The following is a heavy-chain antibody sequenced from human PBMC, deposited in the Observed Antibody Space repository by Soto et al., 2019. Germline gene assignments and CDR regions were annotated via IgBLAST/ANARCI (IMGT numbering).Heavy chain of an antibody. D-gene: IGHD5-12*01. Sequence: GGSLRLSCAASGFTFSSYAMHWVRQAPGKGLEWVAVISYDGSNKYYADSVKGRFTISRDNSKNTLYLQMNSLRAEDTAVYYCASDVEMATTYLYYFDYWGQGTLVTVSS. CDR2: ISYDGSNK. V-gene: IGHV3-30-3*01. CDR3: ASDVEMATTYLYYFDY. CDR1: GFTFSSYA. J-gene: IGHJ4*02.